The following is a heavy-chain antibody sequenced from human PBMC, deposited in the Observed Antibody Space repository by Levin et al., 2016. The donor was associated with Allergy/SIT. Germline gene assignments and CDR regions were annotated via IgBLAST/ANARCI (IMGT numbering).Heavy chain of an antibody. CDR3: ARQVAGAFDV. J-gene: IGHJ3*01. CDR1: GDSVSSNSAA. D-gene: IGHD2-15*01. V-gene: IGHV6-1*01. Sequence: SETLSLTCVISGDSVSSNSAAWNWIRQSPSRGLEWLGRTYYRSKWYNEYAVSAKSRIIINPDTSKNQFSLQLNSVTPEDAAVYYCARQVAGAFDVWGQGTMVTVSS. CDR2: TYYRSKWYN.